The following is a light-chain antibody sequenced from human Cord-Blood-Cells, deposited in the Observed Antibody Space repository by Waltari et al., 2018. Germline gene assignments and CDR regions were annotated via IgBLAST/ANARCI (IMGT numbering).Light chain of an antibody. CDR2: DVS. V-gene: IGLV2-11*01. CDR1: SSVVGGCNY. J-gene: IGLJ1*01. Sequence: QSVLTQPRSVPGSPGQSVTISCTGTSSVVGGCNYVSWYQQHTGKAPKLMIYDVSKRPAGVPVRFAGSNSGNTASRTISVLQAEDEADDSCCSSAGSYTYVVGPGTKVTVL. CDR3: CSSAGSYTYV.